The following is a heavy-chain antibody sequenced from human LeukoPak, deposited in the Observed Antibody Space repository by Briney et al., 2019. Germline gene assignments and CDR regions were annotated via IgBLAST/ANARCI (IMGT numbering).Heavy chain of an antibody. V-gene: IGHV1-46*01. CDR3: ARDKRGRGWLQLQSFQH. Sequence: ASVKVSCKASGYTFSNYYMHWVRQAPGQGLEWMGAINPSGGGTNYAQKFQGRVTMTRDTSTSTVYMELAGLRSEDTAVYFCARDKRGRGWLQLQSFQHWGQGTLVTVSS. CDR2: INPSGGGT. J-gene: IGHJ1*01. D-gene: IGHD5-24*01. CDR1: GYTFSNYY.